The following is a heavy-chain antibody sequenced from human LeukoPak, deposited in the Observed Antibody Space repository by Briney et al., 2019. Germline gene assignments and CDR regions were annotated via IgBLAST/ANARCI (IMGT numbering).Heavy chain of an antibody. V-gene: IGHV4-39*01. CDR3: AFGSSSSGGVFDY. Sequence: SETLSLTCTVSGGSISSSSYYWGWIRQPPGKGLEWIGSIYYSGSTYYNPSLKSRVTISVDTSKNQFSLKLSSVTAADTAVYYCAFGSSSSGGVFDYWGQGTLVTVSS. J-gene: IGHJ4*02. CDR1: GGSISSSSYY. D-gene: IGHD6-6*01. CDR2: IYYSGST.